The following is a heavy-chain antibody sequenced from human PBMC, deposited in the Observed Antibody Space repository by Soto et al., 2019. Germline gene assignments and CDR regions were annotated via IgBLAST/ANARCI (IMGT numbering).Heavy chain of an antibody. Sequence: QVQLVESGGGVVQPGRSLRLSCAGSGFIFSGHGMHWVRQAPGKGLEWVALMSYDGSIKDYADSVKGRFTISRDNSKNTLYLQMNSLRAEDTAVYYCARALQIVLYHNYYYGMDLWGQGTTVTVSS. CDR1: GFIFSGHG. J-gene: IGHJ6*02. CDR2: MSYDGSIK. V-gene: IGHV3-30-3*01. D-gene: IGHD6-6*01. CDR3: ARALQIVLYHNYYYGMDL.